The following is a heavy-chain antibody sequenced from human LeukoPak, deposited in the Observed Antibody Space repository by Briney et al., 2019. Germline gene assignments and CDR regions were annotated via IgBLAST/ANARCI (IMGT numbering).Heavy chain of an antibody. CDR3: ARGPAAAILAFAS. CDR2: ISSCSSYI. Sequence: PGGSLRLSCAASGFTLSSYSMNGVRPAPGKGREGVSSISSCSSYIYYADSVKCPFTISRENAKNSLSLQMNSLRAEDTAVYYCARGPAAAILAFASWGHGTLVTVSS. CDR1: GFTLSSYS. D-gene: IGHD2-2*02. J-gene: IGHJ5*01. V-gene: IGHV3-21*01.